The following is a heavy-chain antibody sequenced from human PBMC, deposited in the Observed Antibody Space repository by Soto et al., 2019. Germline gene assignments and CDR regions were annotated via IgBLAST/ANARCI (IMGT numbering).Heavy chain of an antibody. Sequence: RGESLKISCKGSGYSFSNYWIVWVRQMPGKGLEWMGIIYPGDSETKYSPSFQGQVTISADKSINTAYLQWISLKASDTAMYYCATASTNYYYYYGMDAWGQGTTVTVSS. CDR2: IYPGDSET. V-gene: IGHV5-51*01. J-gene: IGHJ6*02. CDR3: ATASTNYYYYYGMDA. CDR1: GYSFSNYW.